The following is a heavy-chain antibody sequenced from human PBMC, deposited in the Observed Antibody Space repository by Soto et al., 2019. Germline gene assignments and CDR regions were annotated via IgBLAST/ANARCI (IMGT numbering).Heavy chain of an antibody. D-gene: IGHD6-6*01. CDR1: GGTFNNYA. J-gene: IGHJ6*02. V-gene: IGHV1-69*13. Sequence: GASVKVSCKTSGGTFNNYAISWVRQAPGQGLDWMGGLIPLFNTPNYAQKFQGRVTITADESTSTAYMELSSLRSEDTAVYYCARGPSIAARSPYYYYYGMDVWGQGTTVTVSS. CDR2: LIPLFNTP. CDR3: ARGPSIAARSPYYYYYGMDV.